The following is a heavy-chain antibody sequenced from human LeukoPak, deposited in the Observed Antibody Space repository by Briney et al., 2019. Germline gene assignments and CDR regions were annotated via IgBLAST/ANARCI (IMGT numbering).Heavy chain of an antibody. J-gene: IGHJ4*02. CDR1: GYTFTSYA. D-gene: IGHD2-15*01. Sequence: ASVTVSCTASGYTFTSYAMHWVRQAPGQRLEWMGWINAGNGNTKYSQKFQGRVTITRDTSASTAYMELSSLRSEDTAVYYCARGVVVVAATAYFDYWGQGTLVTVSS. V-gene: IGHV1-3*01. CDR3: ARGVVVVAATAYFDY. CDR2: INAGNGNT.